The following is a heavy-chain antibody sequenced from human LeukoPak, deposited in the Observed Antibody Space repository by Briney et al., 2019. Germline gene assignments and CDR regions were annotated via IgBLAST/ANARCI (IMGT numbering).Heavy chain of an antibody. J-gene: IGHJ2*01. CDR1: GFTFSSYS. CDR3: ARSFGSGYYYGWYFDL. D-gene: IGHD3-22*01. Sequence: GGSLRLSCAASGFTFSSYSMNWVRQAPGKGLEWVSSISSSSSYIYYADSVKGRFTISRDNAKNSLYLQMNSLRAEDTAVYYCARSFGSGYYYGWYFDLWGRGTLVTVSS. CDR2: ISSSSSYI. V-gene: IGHV3-21*01.